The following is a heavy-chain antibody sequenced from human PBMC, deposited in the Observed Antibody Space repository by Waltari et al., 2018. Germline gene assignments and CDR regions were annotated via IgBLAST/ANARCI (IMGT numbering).Heavy chain of an antibody. CDR1: GYTLTELS. V-gene: IGHV1-24*01. CDR3: ATGPFGSSWYPSFDY. Sequence: QVQLVQSGAEVKKPGASVKVSCKVSGYTLTELSMHWVRQAPGKGLEWMGGLDPEDGETSYEQKVQGRVTMTEDTSKDTAYMELSSLRSEETAVYYCATGPFGSSWYPSFDYWVQGTLVTVSS. D-gene: IGHD6-13*01. CDR2: LDPEDGET. J-gene: IGHJ4*02.